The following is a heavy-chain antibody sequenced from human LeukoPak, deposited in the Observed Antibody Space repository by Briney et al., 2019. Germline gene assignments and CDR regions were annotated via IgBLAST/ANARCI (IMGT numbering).Heavy chain of an antibody. CDR3: ARITTGTGGFDS. J-gene: IGHJ4*02. CDR1: GYTFTGYY. D-gene: IGHD1-1*01. Sequence: ASVKVSCKASGYTFTGYYMHWVRQAPGRGLEWMGWINPDTGATHYAQKFQAWVTMTRDTSINTAYMQLSSLRSDDTAVYYCARITTGTGGFDSWGQGTLVTISS. CDR2: INPDTGAT. V-gene: IGHV1-2*04.